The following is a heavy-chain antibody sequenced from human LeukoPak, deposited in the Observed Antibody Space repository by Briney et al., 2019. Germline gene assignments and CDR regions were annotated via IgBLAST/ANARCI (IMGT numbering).Heavy chain of an antibody. CDR3: ASGITMMVFGAFDI. D-gene: IGHD3-22*01. J-gene: IGHJ3*02. CDR1: AGSISNSNSY. CDR2: IYYSGST. V-gene: IGHV4-39*01. Sequence: SETLSLTCTVSAGSISNSNSYWGWIRQSPGKGLEWIANIYYSGSTYYNPSLKSRVAISVDTSKNQFSLKLSSVTAADTAVYYCASGITMMVFGAFDIWGQGTMVTVSS.